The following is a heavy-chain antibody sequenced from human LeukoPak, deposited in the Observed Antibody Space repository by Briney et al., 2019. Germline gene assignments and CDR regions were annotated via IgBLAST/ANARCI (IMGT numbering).Heavy chain of an antibody. CDR3: ARRRGNRITIFGVPPGYFDY. V-gene: IGHV4-59*08. J-gene: IGHJ4*02. CDR1: GGSISSYY. D-gene: IGHD3-3*01. CDR2: IYYSGST. Sequence: SETLSLTCTVSGGSISSYYWSWIRQPPGKGLEWIGYIYYSGSTNYNPSLKSRVTISVDTSKNQFSLKLSSVTAADTAVYYCARRRGNRITIFGVPPGYFDYWGQGTLVTVSS.